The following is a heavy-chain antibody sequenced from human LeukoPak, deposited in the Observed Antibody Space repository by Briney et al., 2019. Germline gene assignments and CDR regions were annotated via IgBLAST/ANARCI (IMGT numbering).Heavy chain of an antibody. CDR1: GYTLTELS. Sequence: SVKVSCKVSGYTLTELSMHWVRQAPGQGLEWMGRIIPILGIANYAQKFQGRVTITADKSTSTAYMELSSLRSEDTAVYYCARDVIRGYSGYQRYFDLWGRGTLVTVSS. CDR3: ARDVIRGYSGYQRYFDL. J-gene: IGHJ2*01. CDR2: IIPILGIA. D-gene: IGHD5-12*01. V-gene: IGHV1-69*04.